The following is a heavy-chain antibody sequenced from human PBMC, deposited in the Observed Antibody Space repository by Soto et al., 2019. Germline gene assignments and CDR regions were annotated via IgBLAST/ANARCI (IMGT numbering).Heavy chain of an antibody. CDR3: ARVMVLYYGMDV. CDR2: IYNSGSS. D-gene: IGHD3-10*01. V-gene: IGHV4-30-2*01. J-gene: IGHJ6*02. CDR1: GGSISSGSYS. Sequence: PSENLSLTCAVSGGSISSGSYSWSWIRQPPGKGLEWIGYIYNSGSSYYNPSLKSRATISVDRSKNQFSLKLSSVTAADTAVYYCARVMVLYYGMDVWGQGTTVTVSS.